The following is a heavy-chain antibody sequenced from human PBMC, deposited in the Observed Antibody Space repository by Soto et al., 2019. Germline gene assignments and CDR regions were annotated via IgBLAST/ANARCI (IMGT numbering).Heavy chain of an antibody. CDR3: AKGRSIAVPEGS. J-gene: IGHJ5*02. CDR2: VSAANGYT. Sequence: QVQLVQSGPEMKKPGASVKVSCKGSGFIFTNYGFNWVRQAPGQGLEWVGWVSAANGYTRSAQKFQDRLIMTTDSSTNTAYMELRGLGPVDPALYYCAKGRSIAVPEGSWGQGTLVTVSS. CDR1: GFIFTNYG. D-gene: IGHD6-19*01. V-gene: IGHV1-18*01.